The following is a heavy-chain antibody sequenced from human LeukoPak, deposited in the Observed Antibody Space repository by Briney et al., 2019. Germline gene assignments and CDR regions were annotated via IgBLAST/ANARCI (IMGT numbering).Heavy chain of an antibody. J-gene: IGHJ4*02. CDR2: TYYSSQWYI. D-gene: IGHD2-2*01. CDR3: ARGRDVAVVPAADFDY. Sequence: SQTLSLTCTISGDSVSRNNAAWNWIRQSPSRGLEWLGRTYYSSQWYIEYAVSVRSRIIINPDTSKNQFSLQLNSVTPEDTAVYYCARGRDVAVVPAADFDYWGQGTLVTVSS. CDR1: GDSVSRNNAA. V-gene: IGHV6-1*01.